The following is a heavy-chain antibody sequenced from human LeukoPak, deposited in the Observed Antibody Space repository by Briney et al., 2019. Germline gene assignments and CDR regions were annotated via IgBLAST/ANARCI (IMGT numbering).Heavy chain of an antibody. V-gene: IGHV4-34*01. D-gene: IGHD2-2*01. CDR2: INHSGST. J-gene: IGHJ4*02. Sequence: SETLPLTCAVYGGSFSGYYWSWIRQPPGKGLEWIGEINHSGSTNYNPSLKSRVTISVDTSKNQFSLKLSSVTAADTAVYYCARSAAKEFDYWGQGTLVTVSS. CDR3: ARSAAKEFDY. CDR1: GGSFSGYY.